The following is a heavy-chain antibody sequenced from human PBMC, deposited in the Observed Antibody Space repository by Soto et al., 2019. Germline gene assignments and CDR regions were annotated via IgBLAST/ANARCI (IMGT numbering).Heavy chain of an antibody. Sequence: EVQVVESGGGLVQPGGSLRLSCAGSGFTFGRHWMTWVRQAPGKGLEWVANIKEDGSEIYYVDCVKGRFTITRDNAKNSVYLQVNSLRAEETALYYWARDTNGDHGQVLDYWGQGTLVTVCS. J-gene: IGHJ4*02. V-gene: IGHV3-7*01. CDR1: GFTFGRHW. D-gene: IGHD4-17*01. CDR2: IKEDGSEI. CDR3: ARDTNGDHGQVLDY.